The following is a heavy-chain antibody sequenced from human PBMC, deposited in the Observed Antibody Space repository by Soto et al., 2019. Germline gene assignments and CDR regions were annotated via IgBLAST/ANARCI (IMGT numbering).Heavy chain of an antibody. Sequence: GGSLRLSCAASGFTFSSYAMSWVRQAPGKGLEWVSAISGSGGSTYYADSVKGRFTISRDNSKNTLYLQMNSLRAEDTAVYYCAKEGYSSGWLSWFDPWGQGTLVTVAS. CDR1: GFTFSSYA. J-gene: IGHJ5*02. V-gene: IGHV3-23*01. CDR3: AKEGYSSGWLSWFDP. CDR2: ISGSGGST. D-gene: IGHD6-19*01.